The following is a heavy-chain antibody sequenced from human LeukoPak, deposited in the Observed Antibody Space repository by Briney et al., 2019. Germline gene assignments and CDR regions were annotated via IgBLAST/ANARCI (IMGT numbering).Heavy chain of an antibody. J-gene: IGHJ6*02. CDR1: GGSIRRDY. Sequence: SETLSLTCTVSGGSIRRDYWSWIRQPPGKGLEWVGYISYSGSTSYNPSLESRVTMSVDTSKNQVSLKVNSVTAADTAVYFRARARAYSNQGFYYYGMDVWGQGTTVTVSS. D-gene: IGHD4-11*01. CDR2: ISYSGST. CDR3: ARARAYSNQGFYYYGMDV. V-gene: IGHV4-59*01.